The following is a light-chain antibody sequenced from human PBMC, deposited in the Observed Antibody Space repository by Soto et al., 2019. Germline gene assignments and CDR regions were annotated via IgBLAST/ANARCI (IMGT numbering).Light chain of an antibody. J-gene: IGLJ3*02. CDR1: SSDVGGYNS. CDR3: SSYASTATRG. CDR2: DVS. Sequence: QSVLTQPASVSGSPGQLITISCTGTSSDVGGYNSVSWYQQHPGKAPQLMIYDVSYRPSGVSDRFSGSKSGNTASLTVSGLRAEDEADYYCSSYASTATRGFGGGTKVTVL. V-gene: IGLV2-14*01.